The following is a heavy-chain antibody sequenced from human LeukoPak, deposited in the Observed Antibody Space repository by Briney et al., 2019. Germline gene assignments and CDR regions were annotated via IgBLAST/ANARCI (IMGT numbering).Heavy chain of an antibody. CDR2: IYYSGST. CDR3: ARVSDSGGFDAFDI. D-gene: IGHD3-22*01. CDR1: GYSISSSYY. V-gene: IGHV4-61*01. Sequence: PSETLSLTCAVSGYSISSSYYWSWIRQPPGKGLEWIGYIYYSGSTNYNPSLKSRVTISVDTSKNQFSLKLSSVTAADTAVYYCARVSDSGGFDAFDIWGQGTMVTVSS. J-gene: IGHJ3*02.